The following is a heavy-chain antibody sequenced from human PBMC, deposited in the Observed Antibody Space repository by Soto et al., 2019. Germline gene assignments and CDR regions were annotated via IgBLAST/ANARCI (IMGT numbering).Heavy chain of an antibody. Sequence: EVQLVESGGGLVKPGGSLRLSCAASGFTSSSYSMNWVRQAPGKGLEWVSSISSSSSYIYYADSVKGRFTISRDNAKNSLYLQMNSLRAEDTAVYYCARDSSSWYGWFDPWGQGTLVTVSS. CDR1: GFTSSSYS. D-gene: IGHD6-13*01. V-gene: IGHV3-21*01. J-gene: IGHJ5*02. CDR2: ISSSSSYI. CDR3: ARDSSSWYGWFDP.